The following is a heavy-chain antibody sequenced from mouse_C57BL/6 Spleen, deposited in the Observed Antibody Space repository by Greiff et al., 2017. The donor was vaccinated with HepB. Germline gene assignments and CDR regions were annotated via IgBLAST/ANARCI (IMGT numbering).Heavy chain of an antibody. J-gene: IGHJ4*01. CDR1: GYTFTSYW. CDR3: AREGGGEGHYYAMDY. V-gene: IGHV1-52*01. Sequence: QVQLQQSGAELVRPGSSVKLSCKASGYTFTSYWMHWVKQRPIQGLEWIGNIDPSDSETHYNQKFKDKATLTVDKSSSTAYMQLSSLTSEDSAVYYCAREGGGEGHYYAMDYWGQGTSVTVSS. CDR2: IDPSDSET.